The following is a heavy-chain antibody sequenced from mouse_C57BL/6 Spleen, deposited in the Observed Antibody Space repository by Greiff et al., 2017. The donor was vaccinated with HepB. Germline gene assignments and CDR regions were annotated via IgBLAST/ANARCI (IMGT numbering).Heavy chain of an antibody. Sequence: EVQRVESGGDLVKPGGSLKLSCAASGFTFSSYGMSWVRQTPDKRLEWVATISSGGSYTYYPDSVKGRFTISRDNAKNTLYLQMSSLKSEDTAMYYCARQDYDGYYVTAYWGQGTLVTVSA. CDR1: GFTFSSYG. V-gene: IGHV5-6*01. J-gene: IGHJ3*01. D-gene: IGHD2-3*01. CDR2: ISSGGSYT. CDR3: ARQDYDGYYVTAY.